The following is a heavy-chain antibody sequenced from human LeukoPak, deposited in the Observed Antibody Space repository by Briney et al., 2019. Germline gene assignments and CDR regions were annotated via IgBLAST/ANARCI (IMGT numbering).Heavy chain of an antibody. CDR1: RFTFSGSA. CDR3: ARDRVRGTGTIGY. Sequence: VGSLRLSCAASRFTFSGSAMQWVCAAPGKGLGWVAVILYEGSNKYYADSVKGRFTISRDNSKNTLYLQMNSLRAEDTAVYYCARDRVRGTGTIGYWGQGTLVTVSS. V-gene: IGHV3-30-3*01. J-gene: IGHJ4*02. CDR2: ILYEGSNK. D-gene: IGHD1-1*01.